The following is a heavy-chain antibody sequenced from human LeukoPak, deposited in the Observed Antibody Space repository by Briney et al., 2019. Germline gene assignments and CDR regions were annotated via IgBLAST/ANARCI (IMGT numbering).Heavy chain of an antibody. Sequence: SQTLSLTCIVSGGSISSRGYYWSWIGQPPGTGLEWIGYIYHSGSTYYNPSLKSRVTISVDRSKNQFSLKLSFVTAADTAVYYCAREYCSSTSCYILAYYFDYWGQGTLVTVSS. CDR3: AREYCSSTSCYILAYYFDY. D-gene: IGHD2-2*02. V-gene: IGHV4-30-2*01. CDR2: IYHSGST. J-gene: IGHJ4*02. CDR1: GGSISSRGYY.